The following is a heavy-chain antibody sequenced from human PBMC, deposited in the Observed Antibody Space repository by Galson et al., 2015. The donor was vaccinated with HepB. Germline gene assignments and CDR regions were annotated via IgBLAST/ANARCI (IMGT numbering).Heavy chain of an antibody. CDR3: ARDLASDTTMIFFDY. CDR2: ISGYNGTT. CDR1: GYSFTSFG. Sequence: SVKVSCKASGYSFTSFGISWVRQAPEQGLEWMGWISGYNGTTNYAQKFQGRVSMTADTSTSTAHMELRSLRSDDTAVYYCARDLASDTTMIFFDYWGQGIQVTVSS. D-gene: IGHD5-18*01. J-gene: IGHJ4*02. V-gene: IGHV1-18*01.